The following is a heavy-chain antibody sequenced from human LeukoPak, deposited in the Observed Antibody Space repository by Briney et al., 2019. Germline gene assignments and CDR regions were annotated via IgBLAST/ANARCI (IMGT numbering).Heavy chain of an antibody. D-gene: IGHD5-24*01. CDR3: ARSRDGRIYFDY. V-gene: IGHV3-53*01. CDR1: GFTVSSNY. CDR2: IYSGGST. J-gene: IGHJ4*02. Sequence: QAGGSLRLSCAASGFTVSSNYMSWVRQAPGKGLEWVSVIYSGGSTYYADSVKGRFTISRDNSKNTLYLQMNSLRAEDTAVYYCARSRDGRIYFDYWGQGTLVTVSS.